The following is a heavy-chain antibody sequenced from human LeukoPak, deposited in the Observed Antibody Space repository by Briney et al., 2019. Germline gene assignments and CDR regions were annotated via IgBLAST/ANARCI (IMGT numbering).Heavy chain of an antibody. CDR2: IKSDGSST. V-gene: IGHV3-74*01. Sequence: GGSLRLSCAASGFIFSDYWMHWVRQGPGKGLVWVSRIKSDGSSTSYADSVKGRFTISRDNAKNTVHVHMNSLRGEDTAVYYCARDLQRGAFDIWGQGTMVTVSS. CDR3: ARDLQRGAFDI. CDR1: GFIFSDYW. J-gene: IGHJ3*02. D-gene: IGHD1-1*01.